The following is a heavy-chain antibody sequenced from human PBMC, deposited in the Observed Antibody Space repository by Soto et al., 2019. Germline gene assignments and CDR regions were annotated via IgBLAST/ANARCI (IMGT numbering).Heavy chain of an antibody. CDR1: GYTFTSYD. D-gene: IGHD3-9*01. V-gene: IGHV1-8*01. CDR3: ARVIRYFDWLLYYFDY. Sequence: ASVKVSCKASGYTFTSYDINWVRQATGQGLEWMGWMNPNSGNTGYAQKFQGRVTMTRNTSISTAYMELSSLRSEDTAVFYCARVIRYFDWLLYYFDYWGQGTLVTVSS. J-gene: IGHJ4*02. CDR2: MNPNSGNT.